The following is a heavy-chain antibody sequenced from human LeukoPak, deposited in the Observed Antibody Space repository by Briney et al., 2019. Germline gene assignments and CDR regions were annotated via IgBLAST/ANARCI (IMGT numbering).Heavy chain of an antibody. V-gene: IGHV4-59*08. Sequence: SETLSLTCTVSGGSISSYYWSWIRQPPGKGLEWIAYISDIGSINYNPSLKSRVTISLETSKNQFSLKLSSVTAADTAVYYCAATGTTYSDAFDIWGQGTMVTVSS. CDR1: GGSISSYY. D-gene: IGHD1-1*01. J-gene: IGHJ3*02. CDR2: ISDIGSI. CDR3: AATGTTYSDAFDI.